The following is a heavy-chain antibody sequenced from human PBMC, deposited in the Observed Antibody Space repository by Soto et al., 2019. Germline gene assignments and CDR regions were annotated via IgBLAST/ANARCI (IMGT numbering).Heavy chain of an antibody. D-gene: IGHD3-16*01. Sequence: EVQLVESGGGLIQPGGSLRLSCAASGFTVSSHYMSWVRQAPGKGLEWVSVIYSGGSTYYADSVKGRFTISRDNSKNTIDLQMSTLRADDTAVYYCARVRRFHYYYYYGMDVWGQGATVTVSS. CDR3: ARVRRFHYYYYYGMDV. J-gene: IGHJ6*02. CDR2: IYSGGST. CDR1: GFTVSSHY. V-gene: IGHV3-53*01.